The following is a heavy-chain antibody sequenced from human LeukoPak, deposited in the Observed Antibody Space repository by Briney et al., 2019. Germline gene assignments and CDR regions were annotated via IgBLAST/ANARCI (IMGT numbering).Heavy chain of an antibody. V-gene: IGHV4-38-2*02. CDR2: IYHSGST. CDR3: ARGSGYYSGDFDY. Sequence: SETLSLTCTVSGYSISSGYYWGWIRQPPGKGLEWIGSIYHSGSTYYNPSLKSRVTISVDTSKNQFSLKLSSVTAADTAVYYCARGSGYYSGDFDYWGQGTLVTVSS. CDR1: GYSISSGYY. D-gene: IGHD3-22*01. J-gene: IGHJ4*02.